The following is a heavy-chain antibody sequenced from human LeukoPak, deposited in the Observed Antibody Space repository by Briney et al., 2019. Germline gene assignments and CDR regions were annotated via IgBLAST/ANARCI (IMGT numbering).Heavy chain of an antibody. CDR3: ARVSGDYDFWSGASQGVYYFDY. V-gene: IGHV1-46*01. J-gene: IGHJ4*02. CDR2: INPSGGST. CDR1: GYTFTSYY. Sequence: ASVKVSCKASGYTFTSYYMHWVRQAPGQGLEWMGIINPSGGSTSYAQKFQGRVTMTRDMSTSTVYMELSSLRSEDTAVYYCARVSGDYDFWSGASQGVYYFDYWGQGTLVTVSS. D-gene: IGHD3-3*01.